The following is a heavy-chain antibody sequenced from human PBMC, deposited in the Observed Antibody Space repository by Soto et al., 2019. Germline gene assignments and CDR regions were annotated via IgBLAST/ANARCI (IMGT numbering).Heavy chain of an antibody. D-gene: IGHD5-12*01. CDR3: TRGYTGYAQAGLDS. CDR2: ITSSGSAI. CDR1: GFTFSIYS. Sequence: EVQLVESGGGLVQPGGSLRLSCAASGFTFSIYSMNWVRQAPGKGLEWVSYITSSGSAIYYADTVKGRFTISRDNAKNSLYLQMNGLRAEDTAVYYCTRGYTGYAQAGLDSWGQGTLVTVSA. V-gene: IGHV3-48*01. J-gene: IGHJ4*02.